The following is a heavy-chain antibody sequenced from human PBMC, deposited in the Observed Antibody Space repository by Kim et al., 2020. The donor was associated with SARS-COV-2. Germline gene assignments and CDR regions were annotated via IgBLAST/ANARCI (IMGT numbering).Heavy chain of an antibody. CDR3: ARTPVLRYFDWSPHFDY. CDR2: IYYSGST. Sequence: SETLSLTCTVSGGSVSSGSYYWSWIRQPPGKGLEWIGYIYYSGSTNYNPSLKSRVTISVDTSKNQCSLKLSSVTAADTAVYYCARTPVLRYFDWSPHFDYWGQGTLVSVFS. CDR1: GGSVSSGSYY. J-gene: IGHJ4*02. V-gene: IGHV4-61*01. D-gene: IGHD3-9*01.